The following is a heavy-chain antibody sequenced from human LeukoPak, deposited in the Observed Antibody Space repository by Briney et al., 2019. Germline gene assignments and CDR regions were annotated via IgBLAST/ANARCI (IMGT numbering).Heavy chain of an antibody. J-gene: IGHJ4*02. V-gene: IGHV3-23*01. D-gene: IGHD2-15*01. Sequence: GGSLRLSCAASGFTFSSYAMSWVRQAPGKGLEWVSAIGGSGGSTYYADSVKGRFTISRDDSKNTLYLQMNSLRAEDTAVYYCAKAGGGYYFDYWGQGTLVTVSS. CDR1: GFTFSSYA. CDR2: IGGSGGST. CDR3: AKAGGGYYFDY.